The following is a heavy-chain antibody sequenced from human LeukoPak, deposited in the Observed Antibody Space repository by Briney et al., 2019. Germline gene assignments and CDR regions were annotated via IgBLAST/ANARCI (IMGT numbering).Heavy chain of an antibody. V-gene: IGHV3-23*01. CDR2: ISGSGGTT. J-gene: IGHJ3*02. CDR3: AKNEGTAAAGAGDAFDI. D-gene: IGHD6-13*01. CDR1: GFSFSTYA. Sequence: PGGSLRLSCSASGFSFSTYAMTWVRQAPGKGLEWVSVISGSGGTTAYADSVKGRFSISRDSSKSTLSLQMNSLRAEDTAIYYCAKNEGTAAAGAGDAFDIWGQGTMVTVSS.